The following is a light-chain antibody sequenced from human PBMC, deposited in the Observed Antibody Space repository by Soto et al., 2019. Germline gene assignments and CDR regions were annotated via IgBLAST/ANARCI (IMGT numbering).Light chain of an antibody. J-gene: IGLJ1*01. Sequence: QSALTQPASVSGSPGQSITISCTGTSSDVGSYNLVSWYQQHPDKAPKLMIYEGSKRPSGVSNRFSGSKSGNTASLTISGLQAEDEADYYCCSYAGSSFYVFGTGTKVTVL. CDR2: EGS. CDR1: SSDVGSYNL. V-gene: IGLV2-23*01. CDR3: CSYAGSSFYV.